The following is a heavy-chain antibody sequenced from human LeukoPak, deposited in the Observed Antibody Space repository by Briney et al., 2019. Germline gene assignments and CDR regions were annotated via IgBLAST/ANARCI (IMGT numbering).Heavy chain of an antibody. Sequence: GESLKFPCKASDYSFTSNWFSGLRRLPGRGLEWMERFDPSDAYTNYSPSFQGHVTISADKSISTAYLQWSSLKASDTAMEYCARPGAVAGYYYYYGMDVRGKGTTVTVSS. CDR3: ARPGAVAGYYYYYGMDV. D-gene: IGHD6-19*01. J-gene: IGHJ6*04. V-gene: IGHV5-10-1*01. CDR1: DYSFTSNW. CDR2: FDPSDAYT.